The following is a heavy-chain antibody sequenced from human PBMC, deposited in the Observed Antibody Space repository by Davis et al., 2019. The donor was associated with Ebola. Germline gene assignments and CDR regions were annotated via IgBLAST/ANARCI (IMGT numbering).Heavy chain of an antibody. D-gene: IGHD2-21*02. CDR1: GFTFSSYS. V-gene: IGHV3-48*02. CDR3: AAHIVMVTSNPYNWFDP. J-gene: IGHJ5*02. CDR2: ISSSSSTI. Sequence: GESLKISCAASGFTFSSYSMNWVRQAPGKGLEWVSYISSSSSTIYYADSVKGRFTISRDNAKNSLYLQMNSLRDEDTAVYYCAAHIVMVTSNPYNWFDPWGQGTLVTVSS.